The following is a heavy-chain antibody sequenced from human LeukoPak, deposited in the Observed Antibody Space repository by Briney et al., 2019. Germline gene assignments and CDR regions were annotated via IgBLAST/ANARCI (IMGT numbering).Heavy chain of an antibody. CDR3: ARLYSSRPRDDY. V-gene: IGHV4-34*01. D-gene: IGHD6-13*01. Sequence: SETLSLTCAVYGGSFSGYYWSWIRQPPEKGLEWIGEINHSGSTNYNPSLKSRVTISVDTSKNQFSLKLSSVTAADTAVYYCARLYSSRPRDDYWGQGTLVTVSS. CDR2: INHSGST. CDR1: GGSFSGYY. J-gene: IGHJ4*02.